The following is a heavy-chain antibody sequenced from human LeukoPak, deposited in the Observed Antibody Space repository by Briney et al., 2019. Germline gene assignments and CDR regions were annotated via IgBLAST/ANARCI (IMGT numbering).Heavy chain of an antibody. D-gene: IGHD4-17*01. J-gene: IGHJ2*01. CDR3: AREMTTVTFNWYFDL. V-gene: IGHV4-31*03. CDR2: IDYSGST. Sequence: PSETLSLTCTVSGGSISSGGYYWSWIRQHPGKGLEWIGNIDYSGSTYYNPSLKSRLTISVDTSKKQSSLKLSSVTAADTAVYYCAREMTTVTFNWYFDLWGRGTLVTVSS. CDR1: GGSISSGGYY.